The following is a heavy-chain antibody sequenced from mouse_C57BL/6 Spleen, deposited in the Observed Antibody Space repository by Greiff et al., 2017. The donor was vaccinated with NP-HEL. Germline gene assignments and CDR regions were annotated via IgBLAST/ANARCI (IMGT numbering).Heavy chain of an antibody. CDR3: ARGGAYYSNYGNY. J-gene: IGHJ2*01. D-gene: IGHD2-5*01. Sequence: VQLQQSGPELVKPGASVKLSCKASGYTFTSYDINWVKQRPGQGLEWIGWIYPRDGSTKYNEKFKGKATLTVDTSSSTAYMELHSLTSEDSAVYFGARGGAYYSNYGNYWGQGTTLTVSS. CDR2: IYPRDGST. V-gene: IGHV1-85*01. CDR1: GYTFTSYD.